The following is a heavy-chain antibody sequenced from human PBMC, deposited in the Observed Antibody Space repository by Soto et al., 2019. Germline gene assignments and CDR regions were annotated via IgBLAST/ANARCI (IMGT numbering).Heavy chain of an antibody. CDR3: ARHRAAIAAAGTDYGMDV. Sequence: GESLKISCKGSGYSFTSYWIGWVRQMPGKGLEWMGIIYPGDSDTRYSPSFQGQVTISADKSISTAYLQWSSLKASDTAMYYCARHRAAIAAAGTDYGMDVWGQGTTVTVSS. J-gene: IGHJ6*02. CDR1: GYSFTSYW. CDR2: IYPGDSDT. D-gene: IGHD6-13*01. V-gene: IGHV5-51*01.